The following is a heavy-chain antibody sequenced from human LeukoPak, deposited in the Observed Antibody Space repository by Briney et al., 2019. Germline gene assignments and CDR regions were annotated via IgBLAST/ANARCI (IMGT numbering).Heavy chain of an antibody. CDR2: IRYDGSNK. J-gene: IGHJ4*02. V-gene: IGHV3-30*02. CDR1: GFTFSSYG. CDR3: AKDPYHKIRITIFGAADY. Sequence: PGGSLRLSCAASGFTFSSYGMHWVRQAPGKGLEWVAFIRYDGSNKYYADSVKGRFTISRDNSKNTLYLQMNSLRAEDTAVYYCAKDPYHKIRITIFGAADYWGQGTLVTVSS. D-gene: IGHD3-3*01.